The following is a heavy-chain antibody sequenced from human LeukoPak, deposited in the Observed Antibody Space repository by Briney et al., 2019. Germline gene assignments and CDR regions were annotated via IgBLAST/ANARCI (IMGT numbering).Heavy chain of an antibody. CDR3: AKSVASDAY. V-gene: IGHV3-21*01. D-gene: IGHD5-12*01. CDR2: ISSSSSYI. Sequence: GGSLRLSCAASGFTFSSYSMNWVRQAPGKGLEWVSSISSSSSYIYYADFVKGRFTISRDNSKNTLSLQVNGLIPEDTAVYYCAKSVASDAYWGQGTLVTVSS. J-gene: IGHJ4*02. CDR1: GFTFSSYS.